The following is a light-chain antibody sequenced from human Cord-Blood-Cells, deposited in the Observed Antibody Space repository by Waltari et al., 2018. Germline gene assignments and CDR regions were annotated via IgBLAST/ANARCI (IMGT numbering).Light chain of an antibody. J-gene: IGKJ4*01. Sequence: EIVLTQSPGTLSLSPGERATLSCRASQSVSSSYLALSQQKPGQAPRLLIYGASSRATGIPDRFSGSGSGTDFTLTISRLEPEDFAVYYCQQYGSSPLTFGGGTKVEIK. CDR3: QQYGSSPLT. CDR2: GAS. CDR1: QSVSSSY. V-gene: IGKV3-20*01.